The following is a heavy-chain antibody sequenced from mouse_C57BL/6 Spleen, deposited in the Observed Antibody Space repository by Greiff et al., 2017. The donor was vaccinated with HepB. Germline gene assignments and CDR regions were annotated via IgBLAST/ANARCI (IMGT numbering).Heavy chain of an antibody. V-gene: IGHV1-18*01. Sequence: EVQLQQSGPELVKPGASVKIPCKASGYTFTDYNMDWVKQSHGKSLEWIGDINPNNGGTIYNQKFKGKATLTVDKSSSTAYMELRILTSEDTAVYYCARSVYYYGSTHYYAMDYWGQGTSVTVSS. J-gene: IGHJ4*01. CDR3: ARSVYYYGSTHYYAMDY. CDR2: INPNNGGT. D-gene: IGHD1-1*01. CDR1: GYTFTDYN.